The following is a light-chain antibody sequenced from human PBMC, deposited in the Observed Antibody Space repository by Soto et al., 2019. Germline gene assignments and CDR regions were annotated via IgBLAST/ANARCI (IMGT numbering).Light chain of an antibody. CDR1: SSDVGDYDY. V-gene: IGLV2-14*01. CDR3: SSYTSRRTQV. J-gene: IGLJ1*01. CDR2: DVT. Sequence: QSVLTQPASVSASPGQSITISCTGTSSDVGDYDYVSWYQQHPGKAPKLMIYDVTNRPSGVSNRFSGSKSGNTASLTISGLQAEDEADYYCSSYTSRRTQVFGTGTKVTVL.